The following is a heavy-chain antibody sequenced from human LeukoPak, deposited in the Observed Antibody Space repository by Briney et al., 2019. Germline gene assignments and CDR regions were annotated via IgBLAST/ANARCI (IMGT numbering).Heavy chain of an antibody. D-gene: IGHD3-22*01. CDR1: GFTFSNYG. J-gene: IGHJ4*02. Sequence: GGTLRLSCAASGFTFSNYGMSWVRQAPGKGLEWVSGISGSGGSTYYADSVKGRFTISRDNSKNTLYLQMNSLRAEDTAVYYCAKDLYDSSGYYYFDYWGQGTLVTVSS. CDR2: ISGSGGST. CDR3: AKDLYDSSGYYYFDY. V-gene: IGHV3-23*01.